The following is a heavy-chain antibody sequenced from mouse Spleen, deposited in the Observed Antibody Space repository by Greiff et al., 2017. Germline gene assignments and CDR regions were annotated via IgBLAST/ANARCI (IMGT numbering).Heavy chain of an antibody. V-gene: IGHV5-6-5*01. Sequence: EVKLMESGGGLVKPGGSLKLSCAASGFTFSSYAMSWVRQTPEKRLEWVASISSGGSTYYPDSVKGRFTISRDNARNILYLQMSSLRSEDTAMYYCARVYYYGTDYWGQGTTLTVSS. CDR2: ISSGGST. CDR1: GFTFSSYA. CDR3: ARVYYYGTDY. J-gene: IGHJ2*01. D-gene: IGHD1-1*01.